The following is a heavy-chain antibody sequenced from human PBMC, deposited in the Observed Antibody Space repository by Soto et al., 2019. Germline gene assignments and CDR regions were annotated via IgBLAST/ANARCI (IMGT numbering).Heavy chain of an antibody. V-gene: IGHV4-59*08. D-gene: IGHD5-12*01. Sequence: LSLTCTVSGGSISDYYWSWIRQPPGKGLEWVGYIYYTGSTTYNPSLKSRLTLSVDTSKNQFSLKLRSVSAADTAVYYCARLGRWLQALDSWGQGTLVTVSS. J-gene: IGHJ4*02. CDR2: IYYTGST. CDR3: ARLGRWLQALDS. CDR1: GGSISDYY.